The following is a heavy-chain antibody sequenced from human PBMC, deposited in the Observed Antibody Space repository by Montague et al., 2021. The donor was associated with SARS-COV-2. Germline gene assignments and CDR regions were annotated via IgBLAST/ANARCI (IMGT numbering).Heavy chain of an antibody. CDR1: GFPPSTSGMC. J-gene: IGHJ4*02. CDR2: IDWDDDK. V-gene: IGHV2-70*11. D-gene: IGHD1-26*01. Sequence: PALVKPTQTLTLTCTFSGFPPSTSGMCMSWIRQPPGKALEWLARIDWDDDKYYSTSLKTRLTISKDTSKNQVVLTMTNMDPVDTATYYCARMSAGATIAFDYWGQGTLVTVSS. CDR3: ARMSAGATIAFDY.